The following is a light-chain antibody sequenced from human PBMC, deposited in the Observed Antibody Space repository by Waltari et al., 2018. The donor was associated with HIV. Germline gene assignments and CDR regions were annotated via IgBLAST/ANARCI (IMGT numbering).Light chain of an antibody. CDR2: EVS. CDR3: CSYARSGIP. CDR1: SIDLRSYYL. J-gene: IGLJ2*01. Sequence: QSALTQPASVSGSFGQSVTISCTGTSIDLRSYYLLSWYQYHPGKAPKLIIYEVSKRPSGVSNRFSGSKSGNTASLTVSGLQAEDEAHYYCCSYARSGIPFGGGTKLTVL. V-gene: IGLV2-23*02.